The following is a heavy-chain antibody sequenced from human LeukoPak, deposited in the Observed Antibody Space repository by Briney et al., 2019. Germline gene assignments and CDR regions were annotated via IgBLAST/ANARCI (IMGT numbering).Heavy chain of an antibody. J-gene: IGHJ4*02. V-gene: IGHV4-59*01. Sequence: SETLSLTCTVSGGSISSYYWSWIRQPPGKGLEWIGYIYYSGSTNYNPSLKSRVTISVDTSKNQFSLKLSSVTAADTAVYYCAREYIGYSYDRNFDYWGQGTLVTVSS. D-gene: IGHD5-18*01. CDR2: IYYSGST. CDR1: GGSISSYY. CDR3: AREYIGYSYDRNFDY.